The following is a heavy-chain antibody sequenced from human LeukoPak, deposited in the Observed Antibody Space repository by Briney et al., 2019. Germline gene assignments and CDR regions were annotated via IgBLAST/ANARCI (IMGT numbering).Heavy chain of an antibody. CDR3: ARGRDGSQSPIDD. J-gene: IGHJ4*02. V-gene: IGHV3-21*01. D-gene: IGHD5-24*01. CDR1: GFTFSSYN. CDR2: ISSSSSYI. Sequence: GGSLRLSCAASGFTFSSYNMNWVRQAPGKGLEWVSSISSSSSYIYYADSVRGRFTISRDNAKNSLYLQMNSLRAEDTAVYYCARGRDGSQSPIDDWGQGTLVTVFS.